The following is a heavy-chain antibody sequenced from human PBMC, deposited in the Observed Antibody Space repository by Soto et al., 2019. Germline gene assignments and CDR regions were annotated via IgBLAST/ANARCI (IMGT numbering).Heavy chain of an antibody. J-gene: IGHJ4*02. CDR2: IYHGGTT. CDR3: ARDELLYYFDF. CDR1: GYSISSGSY. D-gene: IGHD1-7*01. V-gene: IGHV4-38-2*02. Sequence: SETLSLTCTVSGYSISSGSYWGWIRQPPGKGPEWIASIYHGGTTFYNPSLKSRVTVSVDKSNNQFSLKLRSVTAADTAVYFCARDELLYYFDFWGRGTLVTVSS.